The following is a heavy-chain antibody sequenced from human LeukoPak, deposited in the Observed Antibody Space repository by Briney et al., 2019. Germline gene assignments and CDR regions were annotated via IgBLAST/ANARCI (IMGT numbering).Heavy chain of an antibody. Sequence: GSLRLSCAASGFTFSSYAMSWVRQPPGKGLEWIGTIYHSGSTYYNPSLKSRVTISVDTSKNQFSLKLSSVTAADTAVYYCARDEGIHYYDILTGYSRGMDVWGQGTTVTVSS. CDR1: GFTFSSYA. J-gene: IGHJ6*02. V-gene: IGHV4-38-2*02. CDR3: ARDEGIHYYDILTGYSRGMDV. D-gene: IGHD3-9*01. CDR2: IYHSGST.